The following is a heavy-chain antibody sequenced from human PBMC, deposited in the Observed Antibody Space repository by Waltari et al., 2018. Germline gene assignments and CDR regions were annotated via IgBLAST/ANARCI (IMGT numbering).Heavy chain of an antibody. CDR3: ARGAGRGYSYSFDY. CDR1: GYTFTSYA. CDR2: INAGNGNT. D-gene: IGHD5-18*01. Sequence: QVQLVQSGAEVKKPGASVKVSCKASGYTFTSYAMHWVRQAPGQRLEWMGWINAGNGNTKYSQEFKGRVTITRDTSASTAYMELSSLRSEDMAVYYCARGAGRGYSYSFDYWGQGTLVTVSS. J-gene: IGHJ4*02. V-gene: IGHV1-3*03.